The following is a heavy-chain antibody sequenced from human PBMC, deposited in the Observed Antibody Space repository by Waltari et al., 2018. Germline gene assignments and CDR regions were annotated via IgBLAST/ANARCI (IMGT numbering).Heavy chain of an antibody. V-gene: IGHV3-48*03. Sequence: EVQLVASGGGLVQPGGSRSLYCAAAAVTRCSYELNWGGQAPGKWLEWVSYIVSSGSNIYYADSVKGRFTMSRDNARNSLYLQMNSLRAEDTAVYYCVRGGTVVYYYYGMNFWGQGTTVTVSS. D-gene: IGHD2-8*02. J-gene: IGHJ6*02. CDR3: VRGGTVVYYYYGMNF. CDR2: IVSSGSNI. CDR1: AVTRCSYE.